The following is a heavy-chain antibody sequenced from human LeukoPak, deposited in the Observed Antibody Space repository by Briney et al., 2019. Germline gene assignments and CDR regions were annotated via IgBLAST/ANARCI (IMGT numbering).Heavy chain of an antibody. J-gene: IGHJ4*02. Sequence: GGSLRLSCAASGFTFSSYWMSWVRQAPGKGLEWVAVIWYDGSNKYYADFVKGRFTISRDNSKNTLYLQMNSLRAEDTAVYYCARDPGTTSGSLDYWGQGTLVTVSS. V-gene: IGHV3-33*08. CDR2: IWYDGSNK. D-gene: IGHD1-1*01. CDR1: GFTFSSYW. CDR3: ARDPGTTSGSLDY.